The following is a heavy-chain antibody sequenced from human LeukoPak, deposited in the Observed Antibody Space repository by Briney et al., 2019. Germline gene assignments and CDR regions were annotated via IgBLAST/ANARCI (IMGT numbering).Heavy chain of an antibody. CDR1: GGSFSGYY. V-gene: IGHV4-34*01. Sequence: SETLSLTCAVYGGSFSGYYWSWIRQPPGKGLEWIGEIKHSGSTNYNPSLKSRLTISVDTSKNQFSLKLSSVTAADTAVYYCARVNPGDCRSTSCYAGLDYWGQGTLVTVSS. D-gene: IGHD2-2*01. J-gene: IGHJ4*02. CDR2: IKHSGST. CDR3: ARVNPGDCRSTSCYAGLDY.